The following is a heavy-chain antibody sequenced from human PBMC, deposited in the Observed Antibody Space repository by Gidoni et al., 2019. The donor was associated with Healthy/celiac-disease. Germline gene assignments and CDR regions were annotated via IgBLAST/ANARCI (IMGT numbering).Heavy chain of an antibody. CDR1: GGSFSGYY. CDR3: ARGAIYYYGSGSSFWFDP. CDR2: INHSGST. V-gene: IGHV4-34*01. Sequence: QVQLQQWGAGLLKPSETLSLTCAVYGGSFSGYYWSWIRQPPGKGLEWIGEINHSGSTNYNPSLKSRVTISVDTSKNQFSLKLSSVTAADTAVYYCARGAIYYYGSGSSFWFDPWGQGTLVTVSS. D-gene: IGHD3-10*01. J-gene: IGHJ5*02.